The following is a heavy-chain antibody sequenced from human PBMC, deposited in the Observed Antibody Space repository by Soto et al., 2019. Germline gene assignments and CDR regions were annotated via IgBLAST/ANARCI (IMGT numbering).Heavy chain of an antibody. CDR1: GDTFNFYT. V-gene: IGHV1-69*02. Sequence: QVQLVQSGAEVKKPGSSVRVSCTASGDTFNFYTISWVRQVPGQGPEWMGRIIPMLGMSNYAQKFQGRVTIMADKSTSTVYMNLSGLTSEETAVYYCATNYGSGSTHFDYWGQGTLVTVSS. CDR2: IIPMLGMS. J-gene: IGHJ4*02. CDR3: ATNYGSGSTHFDY. D-gene: IGHD3-10*01.